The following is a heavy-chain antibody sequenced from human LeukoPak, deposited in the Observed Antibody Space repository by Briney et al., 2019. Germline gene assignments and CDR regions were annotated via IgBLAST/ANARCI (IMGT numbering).Heavy chain of an antibody. CDR2: IIPIFGTA. D-gene: IGHD3-22*01. CDR3: ARAFYDSSGLMYFDY. Sequence: SVKVSCKASGGTFSSYAISWVRQAPGQGLEWMGGIIPIFGTANYAQKFQGRVTITADESTSTAYMELSSLRSEDTAVYYCARAFYDSSGLMYFDYWGQGTLVTVSS. V-gene: IGHV1-69*01. J-gene: IGHJ4*02. CDR1: GGTFSSYA.